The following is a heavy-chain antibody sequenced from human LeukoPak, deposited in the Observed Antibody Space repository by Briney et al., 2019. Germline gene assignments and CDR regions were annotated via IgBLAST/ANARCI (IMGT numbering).Heavy chain of an antibody. CDR3: ARSANYFDTSGQDY. Sequence: PGGSLRLSCAASGFTFSGYWMHWVRQAPGKGLVWVSRTNRDDSDTSYADYGKGRFTITRDKAKTTLYLQMNSLRVEDTAVYYCARSANYFDTSGQDYWGQGTLVTVSS. CDR1: GFTFSGYW. D-gene: IGHD3-22*01. CDR2: TNRDDSDT. V-gene: IGHV3-74*01. J-gene: IGHJ4*02.